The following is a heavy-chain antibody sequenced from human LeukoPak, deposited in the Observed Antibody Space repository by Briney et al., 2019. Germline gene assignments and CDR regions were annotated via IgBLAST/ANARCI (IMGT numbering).Heavy chain of an antibody. CDR2: ISYDGSNK. V-gene: IGHV3-30-3*01. CDR3: AGDIYYWFDP. Sequence: GGSLRLSCAASGFTFSSYAMHWVRQAPGKGLEWVAVISYDGSNKYYADSVKGRFTISRDNAKNSLYLQMNSLRAEDTAVYYCAGDIYYWFDPWGQGTLVTVSS. D-gene: IGHD1-26*01. CDR1: GFTFSSYA. J-gene: IGHJ5*02.